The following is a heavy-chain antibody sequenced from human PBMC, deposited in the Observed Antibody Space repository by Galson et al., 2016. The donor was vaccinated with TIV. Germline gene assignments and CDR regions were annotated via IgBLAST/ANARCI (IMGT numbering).Heavy chain of an antibody. CDR1: GSSFTSFW. CDR3: ARAPGYSGFSYGYFDT. J-gene: IGHJ4*02. Sequence: QSGAEVTKPGESLRISCKASGSSFTSFWIAWVRRMPGKGLEWVGIMYSADSDIKYSPSFQGQVTISADAAISTAYLEWSSLQASDTAIYYCARAPGYSGFSYGYFDTWGQGTQVTVSS. V-gene: IGHV5-51*03. D-gene: IGHD5-18*01. CDR2: MYSADSDI.